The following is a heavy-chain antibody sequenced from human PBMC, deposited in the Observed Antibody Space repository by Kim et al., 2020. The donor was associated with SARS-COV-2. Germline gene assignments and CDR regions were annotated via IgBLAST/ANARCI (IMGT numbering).Heavy chain of an antibody. D-gene: IGHD3-22*01. J-gene: IGHJ6*04. Sequence: GGSLRLSCAASGFTFSSYAMSWVRQAPGKGLEWVSVIYSGGSSTYYADSVKGRFTISRDNSKNTLYLQMNSLRAEDTAVYYCAKNLDADSSGYYYPLAYYYGMGVWGKGTTVTVSS. V-gene: IGHV3-23*03. CDR3: AKNLDADSSGYYYPLAYYYGMGV. CDR1: GFTFSSYA. CDR2: IYSGGSST.